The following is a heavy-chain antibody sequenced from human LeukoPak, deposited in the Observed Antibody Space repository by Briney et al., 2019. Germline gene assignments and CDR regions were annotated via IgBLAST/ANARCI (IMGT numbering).Heavy chain of an antibody. V-gene: IGHV4-31*03. Sequence: TSETLSLTCTVSGGSISSGGYYWSWIRQHPGKGLEWIGYIYYSGSTYYNPSLKSRVTISVDTSKNQFSLKLSSVTAADTAVYYCARYDDYVTEYFDLWGRGTLVTVSS. CDR1: GGSISSGGYY. CDR2: IYYSGST. CDR3: ARYDDYVTEYFDL. D-gene: IGHD4-17*01. J-gene: IGHJ2*01.